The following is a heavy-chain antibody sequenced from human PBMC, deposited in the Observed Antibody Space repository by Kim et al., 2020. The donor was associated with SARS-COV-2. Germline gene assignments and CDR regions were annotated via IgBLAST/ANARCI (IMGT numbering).Heavy chain of an antibody. CDR2: IYSDSST. D-gene: IGHD2-8*01. CDR3: ARGGVGTWYGMDV. CDR1: GFIVRSKY. V-gene: IGHV3-53*01. J-gene: IGHJ6*02. Sequence: GESLRLSCAASGFIVRSKYMSWVRQAPGKGLEWVSVIYSDSSTHYADSVKGRFTISRDNSKNTVSLQMNSLRAEDTALYYCARGGVGTWYGMDVWGQGTTVTVSS.